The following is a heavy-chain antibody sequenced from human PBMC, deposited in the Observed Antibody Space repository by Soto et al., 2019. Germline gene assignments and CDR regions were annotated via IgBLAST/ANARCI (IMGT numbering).Heavy chain of an antibody. D-gene: IGHD3-22*01. J-gene: IGHJ3*02. CDR3: AKGDYYDSSGYGPYDAFDI. CDR2: ISGSGGST. Sequence: SCKASGFTFSSYAMSWVRQAPGKGLEWVSAISGSGGSTYYADSVKGRFTISRDNSKNTLYLQMNSLRAEDTAVYYCAKGDYYDSSGYGPYDAFDIWGQGTMVTVSS. CDR1: GFTFSSYA. V-gene: IGHV3-23*01.